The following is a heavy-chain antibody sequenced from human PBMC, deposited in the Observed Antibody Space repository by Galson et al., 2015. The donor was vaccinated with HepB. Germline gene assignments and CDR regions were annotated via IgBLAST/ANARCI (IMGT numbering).Heavy chain of an antibody. Sequence: SLRLSCAASEFTFRNYFMHWVRQGPGKGLEWVAVISYNEDNERYAASVKGRFTISRDNSKNTLYLQMNSLRVEDTAVYYCAKEEQNGKYGMGVWGQGTTVTVSS. J-gene: IGHJ6*02. CDR2: ISYNEDNE. D-gene: IGHD1-1*01. CDR3: AKEEQNGKYGMGV. CDR1: EFTFRNYF. V-gene: IGHV3-30*04.